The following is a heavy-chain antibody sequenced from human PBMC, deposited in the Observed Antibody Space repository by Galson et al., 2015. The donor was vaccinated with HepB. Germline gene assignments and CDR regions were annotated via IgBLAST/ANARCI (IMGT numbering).Heavy chain of an antibody. CDR3: ARGRGYYYYMDV. J-gene: IGHJ6*03. CDR1: GFTFSSYG. V-gene: IGHV3-30*03. CDR2: ISYDGSNK. Sequence: SLRLSCAASGFTFSSYGMHWVRQAPGKGLEWVAVISYDGSNKYYADSVKGRFTISRDDSKNTLYLQMNSLRAADTAVYYCARGRGYYYYMDVWGKGTTVTVSS.